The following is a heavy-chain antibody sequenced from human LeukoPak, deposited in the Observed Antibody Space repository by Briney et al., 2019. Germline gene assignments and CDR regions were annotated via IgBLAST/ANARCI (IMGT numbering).Heavy chain of an antibody. J-gene: IGHJ3*02. V-gene: IGHV3-66*01. Sequence: QSGGSLRLSCAASGFTVSSNYMSWVRQAPGKGLEWVSVIYSGGSTYYADSVKGRFTISRDNSKNTLYLQMNSLRAEDTAVYYCARDGGDYYDNSDAFDIWGQGTMVTVSS. D-gene: IGHD3-22*01. CDR2: IYSGGST. CDR3: ARDGGDYYDNSDAFDI. CDR1: GFTVSSNY.